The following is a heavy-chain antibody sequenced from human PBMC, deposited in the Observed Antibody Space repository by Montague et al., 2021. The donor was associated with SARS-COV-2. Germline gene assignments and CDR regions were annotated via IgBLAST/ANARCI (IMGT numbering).Heavy chain of an antibody. V-gene: IGHV4-34*01. J-gene: IGHJ6*03. CDR3: ARVSKQHIVVVIAIVYYYYMDV. CDR1: GGSFSGYY. CDR2: INHSGST. D-gene: IGHD2-21*01. Sequence: SETLSLTCAVSGGSFSGYYWSWIRQPPGRGLEWIGEINHSGSTNYNPSLKSRVTISVDTSKNQFSLKLSSVTAADTAVYYCARVSKQHIVVVIAIVYYYYMDVWGKGTTVTVSS.